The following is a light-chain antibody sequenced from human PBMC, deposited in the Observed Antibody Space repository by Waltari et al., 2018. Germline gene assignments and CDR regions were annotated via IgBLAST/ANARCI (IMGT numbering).Light chain of an antibody. CDR2: DVS. CDR1: HSDVGAHNH. Sequence: SALTHPPPVSGSPGQSITISHSGPHSDVGAHNHVPWFQHHPGKVPKLIIFDVSSRPSGVSDRFSGSKSGNRASLTISGLQAEDEADYYCNSFTSDITWVFGGGTKVTVL. CDR3: NSFTSDITWV. J-gene: IGLJ3*02. V-gene: IGLV2-14*03.